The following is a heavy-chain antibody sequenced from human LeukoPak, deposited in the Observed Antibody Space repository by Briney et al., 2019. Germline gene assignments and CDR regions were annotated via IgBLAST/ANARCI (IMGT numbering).Heavy chain of an antibody. D-gene: IGHD6-19*01. J-gene: IGHJ4*02. CDR2: INPNSGGT. CDR1: XYTLTGYY. V-gene: IGHV1-2*02. Sequence: VTVSCKXSXYTLTGYYMHWVRQAPGQGLEWMGWINPNSGGTNYAQKFQGRVTMTRDTSISTAYMELSRLRSDDTAVYYCARGSYSSGWYLDYWGQGTLVTVSS. CDR3: ARGSYSSGWYLDY.